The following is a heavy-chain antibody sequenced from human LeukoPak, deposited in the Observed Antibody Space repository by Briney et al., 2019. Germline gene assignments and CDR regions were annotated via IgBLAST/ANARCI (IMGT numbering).Heavy chain of an antibody. D-gene: IGHD4-17*01. J-gene: IGHJ4*02. Sequence: GGSLRLSCAVSGFSFSSYGMHWVRQAPGKGLEWVALISYDGTNEYYADSVKGRFTISRDNSKNTLYLQMNSLRAEDTALYYCARGSGTTVTTDFDYWGQGTLVTVSS. CDR2: ISYDGTNE. V-gene: IGHV3-30*19. CDR3: ARGSGTTVTTDFDY. CDR1: GFSFSSYG.